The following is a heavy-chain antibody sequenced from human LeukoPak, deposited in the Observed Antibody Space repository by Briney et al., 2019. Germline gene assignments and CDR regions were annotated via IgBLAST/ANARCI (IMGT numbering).Heavy chain of an antibody. V-gene: IGHV4-34*01. Sequence: SETLSLTCAVYGGSFSGYYWSWIRQPPGKGLEWIGEINHSGSTNYNPSLKSRVTISVDTSKNQFSLKLSSVTAADTAVYYCARSSSWSNFDYWGQGTLVTVSS. CDR2: INHSGST. D-gene: IGHD6-13*01. CDR3: ARSSSWSNFDY. CDR1: GGSFSGYY. J-gene: IGHJ4*02.